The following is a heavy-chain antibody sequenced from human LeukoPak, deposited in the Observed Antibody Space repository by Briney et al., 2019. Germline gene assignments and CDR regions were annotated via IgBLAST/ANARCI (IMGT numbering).Heavy chain of an antibody. D-gene: IGHD3-3*01. V-gene: IGHV4-59*01. CDR1: GCSISSYY. Sequence: SETLSLTGTVSGCSISSYYWSWIRQPPGKGLEWMGYIYYGGSTKYNPSPKKRGTTSVDTSKNQLPLQLSSVTTADTAVYYCARDEILRYLESWAAFYIRGQRTKVPVSS. CDR2: IYYGGST. J-gene: IGHJ3*02. CDR3: ARDEILRYLESWAAFYI.